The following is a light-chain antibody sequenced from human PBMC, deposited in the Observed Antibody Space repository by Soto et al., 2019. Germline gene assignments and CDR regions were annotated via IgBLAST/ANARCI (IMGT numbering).Light chain of an antibody. CDR3: QQYNNWPTIT. Sequence: DIVMTQSPATLSVSPGERFTLSCRASQSVRSNLAWYQQKPGQSPRLIVYGASTRATGIPARFSGSGSGTEFTLTISSLQSEDFAVYYCQQYNNWPTITFGQGTRLEIK. CDR1: QSVRSN. V-gene: IGKV3-15*01. CDR2: GAS. J-gene: IGKJ5*01.